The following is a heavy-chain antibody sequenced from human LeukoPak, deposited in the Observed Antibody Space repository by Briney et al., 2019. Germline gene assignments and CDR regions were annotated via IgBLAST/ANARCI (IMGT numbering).Heavy chain of an antibody. J-gene: IGHJ4*02. CDR3: ARGGMIAAAAGY. V-gene: IGHV1-69*13. CDR1: GGTFSSYA. Sequence: GASVKVSCKASGGTFSSYAISWVRQAPGQGLEWMGGIIPIFGTANYARKFQGRVTITADESTSTAYMELSSLRSEDTAVYYCARGGMIAAAAGYWGQGTLVTVSS. D-gene: IGHD6-13*01. CDR2: IIPIFGTA.